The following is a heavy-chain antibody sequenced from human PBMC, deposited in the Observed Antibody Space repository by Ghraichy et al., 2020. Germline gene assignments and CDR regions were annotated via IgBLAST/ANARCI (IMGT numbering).Heavy chain of an antibody. Sequence: GSLRLSCVGSGFTFSGSNLNWVRQSPGKGLEWVSYITSSGRTKFYADSVKGRFTISRDNAQNSLYLQMNSLRDEDTAVYYCARASTVVRFYYYDGMDVWGQVTTVTVSS. CDR3: ARASTVVRFYYYDGMDV. J-gene: IGHJ6*02. V-gene: IGHV3-48*02. CDR2: ITSSGRTK. CDR1: GFTFSGSN. D-gene: IGHD4-23*01.